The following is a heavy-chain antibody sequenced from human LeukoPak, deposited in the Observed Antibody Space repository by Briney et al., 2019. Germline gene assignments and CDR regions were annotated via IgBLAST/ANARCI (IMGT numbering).Heavy chain of an antibody. D-gene: IGHD6-13*01. CDR3: ARGEMAAAGQTNNWFDP. CDR1: GGSFSGYY. V-gene: IGHV4-34*01. Sequence: SETLSLTCAVYGGSFSGYYWSWIRQPPGKGLEWIGEINHSGSTNYNPSLKSRVATSVDTSKNQFSLKLSSVTAADTAVYYCARGEMAAAGQTNNWFDPWGQGTLVTVSS. J-gene: IGHJ5*02. CDR2: INHSGST.